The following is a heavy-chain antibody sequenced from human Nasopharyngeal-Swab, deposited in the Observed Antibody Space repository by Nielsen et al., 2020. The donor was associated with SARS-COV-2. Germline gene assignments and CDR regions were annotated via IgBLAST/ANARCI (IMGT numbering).Heavy chain of an antibody. CDR2: TNAAGTYA. CDR1: GFTFSSYT. Sequence: GESLKISCAASGFTFSSYTMNWVRQAPGKGLVWVASTNAAGTYAHYADSVKGRFTISRENAKNSLYLQMNSLGAEDTAVYYCARASEITIFGVVQHWDYWGQGTLVTVSS. J-gene: IGHJ4*02. D-gene: IGHD3-3*01. V-gene: IGHV3-21*01. CDR3: ARASEITIFGVVQHWDY.